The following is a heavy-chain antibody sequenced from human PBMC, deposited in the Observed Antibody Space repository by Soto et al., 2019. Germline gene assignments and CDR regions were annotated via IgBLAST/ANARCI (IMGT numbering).Heavy chain of an antibody. CDR3: AKSSRRAHYYGMDV. CDR2: VSARGGDT. D-gene: IGHD6-6*01. CDR1: GFTFSSYG. J-gene: IGHJ6*02. V-gene: IGHV3-23*01. Sequence: EVQLLESGGGLVQPGGSLRLSCAASGFTFSSYGMNWVRQAPGKGLEWVAGVSARGGDTSYADSVKGRFTISRDNSKDTLYVQMNSLRAEDTALYYCAKSSRRAHYYGMDVWGQGTTVTVFS.